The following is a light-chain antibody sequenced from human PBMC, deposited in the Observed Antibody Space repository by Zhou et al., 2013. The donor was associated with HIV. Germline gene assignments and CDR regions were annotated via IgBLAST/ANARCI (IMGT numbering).Light chain of an antibody. CDR3: QQYETWPLI. J-gene: IGKJ4*01. V-gene: IGKV3-15*01. CDR1: QSVGTN. CDR2: GAS. Sequence: EIVMTQSPATLSVSPGERATLSCRASQSVGTNLAWYQQKPGQAPRPLIYGASTRATGIPGRFSGSGSGTEFTLTISSLQSEDFAVYYCQQYETWPLIFGGGTKLEFK.